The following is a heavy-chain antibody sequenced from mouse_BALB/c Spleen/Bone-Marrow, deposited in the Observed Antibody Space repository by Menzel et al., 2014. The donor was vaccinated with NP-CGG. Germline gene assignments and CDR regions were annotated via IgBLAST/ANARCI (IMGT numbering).Heavy chain of an antibody. CDR2: IYPYNGGT. Sequence: VQLQQSGPELVKPGASVKISCMASGYTFTDYNMHWVKQSHGKSLEWIGYIYPYNGGTGYNQKFKSKATLTVDNSSSTAYMELRSLTSEDSAVYYCARELSWYFDVWGAGTTVTVSS. CDR1: GYTFTDYN. CDR3: ARELSWYFDV. J-gene: IGHJ1*01. D-gene: IGHD1-1*02. V-gene: IGHV1S29*02.